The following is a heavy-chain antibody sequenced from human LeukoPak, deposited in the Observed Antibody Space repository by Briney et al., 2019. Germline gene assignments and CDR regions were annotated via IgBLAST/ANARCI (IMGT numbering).Heavy chain of an antibody. CDR3: ATIHSGSFSFDI. J-gene: IGHJ3*02. V-gene: IGHV3-30*03. CDR1: GFTFSIYD. D-gene: IGHD3-10*01. CDR2: ISHDGANK. Sequence: GGSLRLSCAASGFTFSIYDMHWVRQAPGKGLEWVAFISHDGANKIYADSVKGRFTISRDNSKDTLHLQMNSLRAEDTTVYYCATIHSGSFSFDIWGQGTMVTGSS.